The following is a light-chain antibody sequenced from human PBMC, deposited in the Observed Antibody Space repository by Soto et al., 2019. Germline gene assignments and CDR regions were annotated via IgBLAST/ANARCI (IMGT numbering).Light chain of an antibody. CDR3: QQANSFPIT. CDR2: AAS. V-gene: IGKV1-12*01. Sequence: DIEMTQAPSALSASVGDKVTITCRASQPISSYLNWYQHKPGEAPKFLIYAASSLQSGVPSRFSGSGSGTDFTLTISSLQPEDFATYYCQQANSFPITFGQGTRLEIK. CDR1: QPISSY. J-gene: IGKJ5*01.